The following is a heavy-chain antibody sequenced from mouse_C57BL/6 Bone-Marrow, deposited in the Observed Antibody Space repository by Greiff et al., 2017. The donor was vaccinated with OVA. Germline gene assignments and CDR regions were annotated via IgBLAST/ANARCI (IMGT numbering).Heavy chain of an antibody. D-gene: IGHD1-3*01. Sequence: QVQLQQPGAELVKPGASVKMSCKASGYTFTSYWITWVKQRPGQGLEWIGDIYPGSGSTNYNEKFKSKATLTVDTSSSTASLPLSSLSSEYSSVSYCVVKSYFDSWGPGPPLPVSS. V-gene: IGHV1-55*01. CDR1: GYTFTSYW. J-gene: IGHJ2*01. CDR3: VVKSYFDS. CDR2: IYPGSGST.